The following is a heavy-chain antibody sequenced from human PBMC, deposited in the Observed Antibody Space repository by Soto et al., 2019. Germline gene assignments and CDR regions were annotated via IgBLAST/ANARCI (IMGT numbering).Heavy chain of an antibody. D-gene: IGHD3-3*01. CDR1: GGTFSSYT. CDR2: IIPILGIA. Sequence: GASVKGACKASGGTFSSYTISWLLQAPGQGLEWMGRIIPILGIANYAQKFQGRVTITADKSTSTAYMELSSLRSEDTAVYYCARDFYDLPGYYSYGMDVWGQGTTVTVS. CDR3: ARDFYDLPGYYSYGMDV. V-gene: IGHV1-69*02. J-gene: IGHJ6*02.